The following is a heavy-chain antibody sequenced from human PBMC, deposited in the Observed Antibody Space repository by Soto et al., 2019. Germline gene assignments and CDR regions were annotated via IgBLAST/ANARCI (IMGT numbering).Heavy chain of an antibody. D-gene: IGHD7-27*01. J-gene: IGHJ4*02. V-gene: IGHV4-30-4*01. CDR1: GGSISSGDYY. CDR2: IYYSGNT. CDR3: ARETSWGPASDY. Sequence: SETLSLTCTVSGGSISSGDYYWSWIRQPPGQGLEWIGYIYYSGNTYYNPSLKSRVTISVDTSKNQFSLKLSSVTAADTAVYYCARETSWGPASDYWGQGTLVTVSS.